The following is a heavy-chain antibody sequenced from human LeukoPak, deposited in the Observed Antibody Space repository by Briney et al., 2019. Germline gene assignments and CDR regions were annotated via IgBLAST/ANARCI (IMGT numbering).Heavy chain of an antibody. CDR3: ARNREISTRDFEH. CDR2: ISWNSGSI. CDR1: GFTFDDYA. D-gene: IGHD1-14*01. V-gene: IGHV3-9*01. J-gene: IGHJ4*02. Sequence: GGSLRLSCAASGFTFDDYAMHWVRQAPGKGLEWVSGISWNSGSIGYADSVKGRFTISRDNAKNSLYLQMNSLRVEDTALYYCARNREISTRDFEHWGQGTLVTVSS.